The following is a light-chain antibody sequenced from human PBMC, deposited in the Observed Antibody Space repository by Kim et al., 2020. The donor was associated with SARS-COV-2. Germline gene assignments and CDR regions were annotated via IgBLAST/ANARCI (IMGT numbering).Light chain of an antibody. CDR2: EVS. V-gene: IGLV2-14*01. CDR1: SSDVGGYNY. Sequence: QSITISCTGTSSDVGGYNYGAWYQQHPGKAPKLMIYEVSNRPSGVSNRFSGSKSGNTASLTISGLQAEDEADYYCSSYTSSSTLEVFGGGTKLPVL. CDR3: SSYTSSSTLEV. J-gene: IGLJ3*02.